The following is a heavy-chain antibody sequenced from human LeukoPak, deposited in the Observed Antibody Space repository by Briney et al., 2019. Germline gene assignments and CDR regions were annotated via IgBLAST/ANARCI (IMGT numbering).Heavy chain of an antibody. J-gene: IGHJ6*03. Sequence: SETLSLTCTVSGGSLSSYYWSWIRQPPGKGLEWIGYISYSGNTNYNPSLKSRVTISVDTSKNHFSLKLSSVTAADTAVYYCAREVTDRPYYYYYMDVWGKGTTVTVSS. CDR2: ISYSGNT. CDR3: AREVTDRPYYYYYMDV. CDR1: GGSLSSYY. V-gene: IGHV4-59*01.